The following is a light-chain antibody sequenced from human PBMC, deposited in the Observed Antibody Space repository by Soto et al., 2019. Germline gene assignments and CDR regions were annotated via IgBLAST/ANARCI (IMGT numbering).Light chain of an antibody. Sequence: EIVLTQSPATLSLSPGERATLSCRASQSVSSYLAWYQQKPGQAPRLLIYDASNRATGIPARFSGSGSGTVFTLTISSLEPEDSAVYYCQQRSNWRLTFGGGTKVEIK. V-gene: IGKV3-11*01. J-gene: IGKJ4*01. CDR1: QSVSSY. CDR3: QQRSNWRLT. CDR2: DAS.